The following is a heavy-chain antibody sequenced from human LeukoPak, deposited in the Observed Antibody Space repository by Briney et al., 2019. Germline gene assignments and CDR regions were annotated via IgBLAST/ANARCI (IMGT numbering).Heavy chain of an antibody. CDR3: ASGQRGLFDY. D-gene: IGHD6-25*01. CDR1: GGSISSYY. J-gene: IGHJ4*02. Sequence: SKTLSLTCTVSGGSISSYYWSWIRQPPGKGLEWIGYIYYSGSTNYNPSLKSRVTISVDTSKNQFSLKLSSVTAADTAVYYCASGQRGLFDYWGQGTLVTVSS. V-gene: IGHV4-59*08. CDR2: IYYSGST.